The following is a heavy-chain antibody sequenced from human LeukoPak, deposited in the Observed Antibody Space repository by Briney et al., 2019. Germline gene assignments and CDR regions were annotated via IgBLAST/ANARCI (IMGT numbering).Heavy chain of an antibody. CDR2: IIPILGIA. CDR1: GGTFSSYA. Sequence: SVKVSCKASGGTFSSYAISWVRQAPGQGLEWMGRIIPILGIANYAQKFQGRVTITADKSTSTAYMELSSLRSEDTAVYYCARAFTAMAGPDDAFDIWGQGTMVTVSS. V-gene: IGHV1-69*04. J-gene: IGHJ3*02. CDR3: ARAFTAMAGPDDAFDI. D-gene: IGHD5-18*01.